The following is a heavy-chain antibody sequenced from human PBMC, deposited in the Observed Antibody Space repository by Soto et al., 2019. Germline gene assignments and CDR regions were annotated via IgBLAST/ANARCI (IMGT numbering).Heavy chain of an antibody. CDR1: GDSITNNHW. CDR2: IYHTGIA. V-gene: IGHV4-4*02. CDR3: VSKLGPYYYGLDV. Sequence: SETLSLTCTVYGDSITNNHWWSGVRQPPGKGPELIGEIYHTGIANYNPSLESRVAFSVDKSKNQFSLSLTSVTAADTAVYYCVSKLGPYYYGLDVWGQGTTVTVSS. J-gene: IGHJ6*02. D-gene: IGHD3-16*01.